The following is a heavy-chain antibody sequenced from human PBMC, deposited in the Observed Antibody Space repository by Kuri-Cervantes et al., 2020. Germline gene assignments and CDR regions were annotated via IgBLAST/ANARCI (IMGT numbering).Heavy chain of an antibody. D-gene: IGHD1-26*01. Sequence: GESLKISCAASGFTFSSYWMSWVRQAPGKGLERVANIKQDGSEKYYVDSVKGRFTISRDNAKNSLYLQMNSLRAGDTAVYYCARDRRSSSGSYAAYWGRGTLVTVSS. CDR1: GFTFSSYW. CDR3: ARDRRSSSGSYAAY. J-gene: IGHJ4*02. V-gene: IGHV3-7*01. CDR2: IKQDGSEK.